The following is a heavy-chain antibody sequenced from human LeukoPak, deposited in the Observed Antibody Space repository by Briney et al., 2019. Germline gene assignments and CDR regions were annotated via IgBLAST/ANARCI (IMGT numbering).Heavy chain of an antibody. CDR1: GFTFSRYW. CDR2: IKQDGREK. J-gene: IGHJ4*02. D-gene: IGHD3-16*01. V-gene: IGHV3-7*04. CDR3: AMDSYGPDDY. Sequence: GGSLRLSCAASGFTFSRYWMSWVRQAPGKGLEWVANIKQDGREKHYVDSVKGRFTISRDNAKNSVYLQMNSLRVEDTAVYYCAMDSYGPDDYWGQGTLVTVSS.